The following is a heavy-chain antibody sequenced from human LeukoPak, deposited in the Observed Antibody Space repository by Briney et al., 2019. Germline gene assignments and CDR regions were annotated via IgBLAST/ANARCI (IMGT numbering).Heavy chain of an antibody. D-gene: IGHD1-26*01. CDR2: ISGSGGST. CDR1: GGTFSSYA. J-gene: IGHJ6*02. Sequence: SCKASGGTFSSYAISWVRQAPGKGLEWVSAISGSGGSTYYADSVKGRFTISRDNSKNTLYLQMNSLRAEDTAVYYCAKTVAYSGSYSAYYYYYGMDVWGQGTTVNVSS. CDR3: AKTVAYSGSYSAYYYYYGMDV. V-gene: IGHV3-23*01.